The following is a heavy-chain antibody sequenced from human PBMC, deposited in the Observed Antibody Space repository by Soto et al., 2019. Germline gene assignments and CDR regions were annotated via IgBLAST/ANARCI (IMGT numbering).Heavy chain of an antibody. V-gene: IGHV4-4*07. CDR2: IYTSGST. CDR3: ARDQPMKYYDILTGLDAFDM. J-gene: IGHJ3*02. D-gene: IGHD3-9*01. Sequence: SETLSLTCTVSGGSISSYYWSWIRQPAGKGLEWIGRIYTSGSTNYNPSLKSRVTMSVDTSKNQFSLKLSSVTAADTAVYYCARDQPMKYYDILTGLDAFDMWGKGTMVTVS. CDR1: GGSISSYY.